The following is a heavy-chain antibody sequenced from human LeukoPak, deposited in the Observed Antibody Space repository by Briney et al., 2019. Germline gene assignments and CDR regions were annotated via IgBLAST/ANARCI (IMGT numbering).Heavy chain of an antibody. CDR3: ARDRYQYSNYDFWSGYYGFSWFDP. CDR1: GYTFTGYY. D-gene: IGHD3-3*01. J-gene: IGHJ5*02. Sequence: GASVKVSCKASGYTFTGYYMHWVRQAPGQGLEWMGWINPNSGGTNYAQKFQGRVTMTRDTSISTAYMELSRLRSDDTAVYYCARDRYQYSNYDFWSGYYGFSWFDPWGQGTLVTVSS. CDR2: INPNSGGT. V-gene: IGHV1-2*02.